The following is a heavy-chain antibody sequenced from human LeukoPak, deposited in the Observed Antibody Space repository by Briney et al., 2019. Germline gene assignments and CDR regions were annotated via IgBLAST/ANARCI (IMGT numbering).Heavy chain of an antibody. D-gene: IGHD4-17*01. CDR1: GFTFSSYA. CDR2: ISGSGGST. Sequence: GGSLRLSCAASGFTFSSYAMSWVRQAPGKGLEWVSAISGSGGSTYYADSVKGRFTISRDNSKNTLYLQMNSLRAEDTAVYYCAKVGPPYTVTTPSWAFDIWGQGTMVTVSS. V-gene: IGHV3-23*01. J-gene: IGHJ3*02. CDR3: AKVGPPYTVTTPSWAFDI.